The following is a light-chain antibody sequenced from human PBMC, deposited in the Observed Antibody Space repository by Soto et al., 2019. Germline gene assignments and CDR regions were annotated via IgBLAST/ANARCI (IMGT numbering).Light chain of an antibody. Sequence: QSALTQPRSVSGSPGQSGTISYTGTSSDVVSSNYVSWYQQHPGKVPKLIISDVSKRPSGVPDRFSGSKSDNTASLTISGLQDEDEADYFCCSHAGSYVVFGGGTKLTVL. CDR3: CSHAGSYVV. CDR2: DVS. V-gene: IGLV2-11*01. J-gene: IGLJ2*01. CDR1: SSDVVSSNY.